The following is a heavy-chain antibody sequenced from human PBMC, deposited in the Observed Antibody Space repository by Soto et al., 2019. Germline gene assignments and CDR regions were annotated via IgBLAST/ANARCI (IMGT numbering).Heavy chain of an antibody. CDR1: GYTFTSYG. CDR3: ARGQIFGVVRQGGWFDP. CDR2: ISAYNGNT. D-gene: IGHD3-3*01. Sequence: SAKISCKASGYTFTSYGISWVRQAPGQGLEWMGWISAYNGNTNYAQKLQGRVTMTTDTSTSTAYMELRSLRSDDTAVYYCARGQIFGVVRQGGWFDPWGQGTLVTVSS. J-gene: IGHJ5*02. V-gene: IGHV1-18*01.